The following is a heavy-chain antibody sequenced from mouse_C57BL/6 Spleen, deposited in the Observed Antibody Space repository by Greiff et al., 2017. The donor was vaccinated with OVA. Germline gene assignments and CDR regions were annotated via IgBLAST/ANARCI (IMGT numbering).Heavy chain of an antibody. J-gene: IGHJ4*01. CDR2: IYPGDGDT. V-gene: IGHV1-82*01. D-gene: IGHD3-2*02. CDR1: GYAFSSSW. CDR3: ARSKTAQGTSDAMDY. Sequence: QVQLQQSGPELVKPGASVKISCKASGYAFSSSWMNWVKQRPGKGLEWIGRIYPGDGDTNYNGKFKGKATLTADKSSSTAYMQLSSLTSEDSAVYFCARSKTAQGTSDAMDYWGQGTSVTVSS.